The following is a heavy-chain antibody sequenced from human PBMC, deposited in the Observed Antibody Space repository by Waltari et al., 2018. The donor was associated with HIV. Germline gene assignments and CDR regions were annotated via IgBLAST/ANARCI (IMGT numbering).Heavy chain of an antibody. J-gene: IGHJ4*02. CDR2: ISNSGST. Sequence: QVQLQESGPGLVKPSQTLSLTCTVSGGSLSSYGYYWSWIRQYPGKGLEWIGYISNSGSTYYNPSLKSRVTISVDTSKNQFSLKLSSVTAADTAVYYCAREGGSSSYDYWGQGTLVTVSP. CDR1: GGSLSSYGYY. CDR3: AREGGSSSYDY. V-gene: IGHV4-31*03. D-gene: IGHD2-15*01.